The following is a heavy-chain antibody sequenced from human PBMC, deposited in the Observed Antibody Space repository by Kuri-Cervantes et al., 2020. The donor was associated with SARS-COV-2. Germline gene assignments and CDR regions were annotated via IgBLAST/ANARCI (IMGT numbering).Heavy chain of an antibody. CDR1: GDSVSSNTAA. CDR3: ARVHPGPEFYYGMDV. V-gene: IGHV6-1*01. Sequence: LRLSCAISGDSVSSNTAAWNWIRQSPSRGLEWLGRTYYRSKWYNDYAGSVKSRITINPDTSKNQFSLHLNSVTPEDTAVYYCARVHPGPEFYYGMDVWGQGTTVTVSS. D-gene: IGHD3-10*01. J-gene: IGHJ6*02. CDR2: TYYRSKWYN.